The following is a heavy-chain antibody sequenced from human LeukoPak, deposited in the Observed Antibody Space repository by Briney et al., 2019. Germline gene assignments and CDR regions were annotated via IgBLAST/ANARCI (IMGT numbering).Heavy chain of an antibody. D-gene: IGHD1-14*01. J-gene: IGHJ6*02. CDR3: AREVITTPKKFYYYYGMDV. CDR1: GFTFSSYW. V-gene: IGHV3-7*01. Sequence: PGGSLRLSCAASGFTFSSYWMSWVRQAPGKGLEWVANIKQDGSEKYYVDSVKGRFTISRDNAKNSLYLQMNSLRAEDTAVYYCAREVITTPKKFYYYYGMDVWGQGTTVTVSS. CDR2: IKQDGSEK.